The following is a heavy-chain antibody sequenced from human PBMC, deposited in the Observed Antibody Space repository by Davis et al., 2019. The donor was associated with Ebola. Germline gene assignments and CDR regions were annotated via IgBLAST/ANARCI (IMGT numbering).Heavy chain of an antibody. CDR2: IYAGDSDT. J-gene: IGHJ4*02. D-gene: IGHD5/OR15-5a*01. Sequence: GESLKISCKASGYSFTNYWTGWVRQMPGKGLEWMGIIYAGDSDTRYSPSFQGQVTISADKSISTAYLQWSSLKASDTAIYYCARRRVIHALSTNDYFDFWGQGTLVTVSS. V-gene: IGHV5-51*01. CDR1: GYSFTNYW. CDR3: ARRRVIHALSTNDYFDF.